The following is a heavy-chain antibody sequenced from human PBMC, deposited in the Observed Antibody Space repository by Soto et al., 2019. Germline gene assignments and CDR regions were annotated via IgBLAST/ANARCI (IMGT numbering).Heavy chain of an antibody. CDR2: INDYGTTI. CDR1: GFNLGSYW. J-gene: IGHJ5*02. V-gene: IGHV3-74*01. D-gene: IGHD3-22*01. Sequence: LRLSCAASGFNLGSYWMHWVRQAPGKGLVWVSRINDYGTTINYAESVEGRFTISRDDAKSEVYLQMNNLRAEDTAVYYCARGNYDSSGYLLTWGQGTLVTVSS. CDR3: ARGNYDSSGYLLT.